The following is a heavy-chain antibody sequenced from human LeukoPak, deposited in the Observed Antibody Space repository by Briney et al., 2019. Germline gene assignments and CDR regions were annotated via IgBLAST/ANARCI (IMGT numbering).Heavy chain of an antibody. V-gene: IGHV3-21*01. CDR1: GFTFSSYS. CDR2: ISSSSSYI. CDR3: ARALASRTPFDY. D-gene: IGHD2-15*01. J-gene: IGHJ4*02. Sequence: PGGSLRLSCAASGFTFSSYSMNWVRQAPGKGLEWVSSISSSSSYIYYADSVKGRFTISRDNAKNSLYLQMNSLRAEDTAVYYCARALASRTPFDYWGQGTPVTVSS.